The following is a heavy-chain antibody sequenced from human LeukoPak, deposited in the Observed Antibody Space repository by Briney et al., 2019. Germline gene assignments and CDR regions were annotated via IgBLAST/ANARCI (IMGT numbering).Heavy chain of an antibody. CDR2: IYTSGST. V-gene: IGHV4-4*07. J-gene: IGHJ6*03. CDR3: ARHGYCSGGSCYSWGYYYYMDV. CDR1: GGSISSYY. Sequence: SETLSLTCTVSGGSISSYYWSWIRQPAGKGLEWIGRIYTSGSTNYNPSLKSRVTMSVDTSKNQFSLKLSSVTAADTAVYYCARHGYCSGGSCYSWGYYYYMDVWGKGTTVTISS. D-gene: IGHD2-15*01.